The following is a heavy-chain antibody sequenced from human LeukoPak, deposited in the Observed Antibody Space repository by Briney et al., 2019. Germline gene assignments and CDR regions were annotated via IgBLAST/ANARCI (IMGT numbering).Heavy chain of an antibody. CDR1: GFTFSSYA. J-gene: IGHJ4*02. CDR3: AKVDTAMVTEVPFDY. CDR2: ISGSGGST. D-gene: IGHD5-18*01. Sequence: PGGSLRLSCAASGFTFSSYAMSWVRQAPGKGLEWVSAISGSGGSTYYADSVKGRFTISRDNSKSTLYLQMNSLRAEDTAVYYCAKVDTAMVTEVPFDYWGQGTLVTVSS. V-gene: IGHV3-23*01.